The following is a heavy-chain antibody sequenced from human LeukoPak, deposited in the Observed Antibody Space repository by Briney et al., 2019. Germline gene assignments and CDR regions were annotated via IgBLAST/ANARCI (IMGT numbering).Heavy chain of an antibody. Sequence: ASETLSLTCAVYGGSFSGYYWSWIRQPPGKGLEWIGEINHSGSTNYNPSLKSRVTISVDTSKNQFSLKLSSVTAADTAVYYCARAGIAAAGPDLRINWFDPWGQGTLVTVSS. CDR3: ARAGIAAAGPDLRINWFDP. CDR1: GGSFSGYY. J-gene: IGHJ5*02. CDR2: INHSGST. D-gene: IGHD6-13*01. V-gene: IGHV4-34*01.